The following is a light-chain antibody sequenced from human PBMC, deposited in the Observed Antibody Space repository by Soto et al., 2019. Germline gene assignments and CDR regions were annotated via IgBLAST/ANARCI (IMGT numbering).Light chain of an antibody. CDR2: NTN. Sequence: QSVLTQPPSASGTPGQRVTISCSGASSNIGSNSVNWYQQLPGTAPKLLIYNTNQRPSGVPYRFAGSRSGTSASLAISGLQSEDEADYYCAAWDDGLNGLLFGGGTKVTVL. J-gene: IGLJ2*01. V-gene: IGLV1-44*01. CDR3: AAWDDGLNGLL. CDR1: SSNIGSNS.